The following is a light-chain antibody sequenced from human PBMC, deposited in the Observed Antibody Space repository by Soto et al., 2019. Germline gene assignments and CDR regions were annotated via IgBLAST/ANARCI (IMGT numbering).Light chain of an antibody. CDR2: RNN. CDR1: SSNIGSNY. J-gene: IGLJ2*01. CDR3: AAWDDSLSGRV. Sequence: QSALTQPPSASGTPGQRVTISCSGSSSNIGSNYVYWYQQLPATAPKLLIYRNNQRPSGVPDRFSGSTSGTSASLAISGLRSEDEADYYCAAWDDSLSGRVFGGGTKVTVL. V-gene: IGLV1-47*01.